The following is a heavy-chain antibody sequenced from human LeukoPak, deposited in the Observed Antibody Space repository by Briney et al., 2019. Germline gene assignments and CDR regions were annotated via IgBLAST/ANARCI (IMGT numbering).Heavy chain of an antibody. D-gene: IGHD4-23*01. Sequence: GGSLRLSCAASRFTFSSYAMTRVRQAPGKGLEWVSSISVNGGTTYYADSVKGRFTISRDSSKNTLYLQMNSLRAEDTAVYYCVKGGGNVRRYFEYWGQGTLVTVSS. CDR1: RFTFSSYA. CDR3: VKGGGNVRRYFEY. J-gene: IGHJ4*02. CDR2: ISVNGGTT. V-gene: IGHV3-23*01.